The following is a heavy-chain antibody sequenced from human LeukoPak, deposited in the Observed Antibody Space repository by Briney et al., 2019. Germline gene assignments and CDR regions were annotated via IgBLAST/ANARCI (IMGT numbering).Heavy chain of an antibody. CDR1: GFTVSDNY. V-gene: IGHV3-53*04. J-gene: IGHJ3*02. Sequence: GGSLRLSCAVSGFTVSDNYMAWVRQAPGKGLEWVSVIYSSGNTYYTDSVKGRFTISRHNSKNTVYLQMNSLRAEDTAVYYCTRESVTTGTLGYDAFDIWGQGTMVAVSS. D-gene: IGHD4-17*01. CDR2: IYSSGNT. CDR3: TRESVTTGTLGYDAFDI.